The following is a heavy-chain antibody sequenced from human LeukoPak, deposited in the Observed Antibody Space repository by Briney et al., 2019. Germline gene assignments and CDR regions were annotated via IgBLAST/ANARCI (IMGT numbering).Heavy chain of an antibody. CDR3: ARGSEWLPDDY. CDR2: IYYSGST. V-gene: IGHV4-30-4*01. CDR1: GGSISSGDYY. D-gene: IGHD6-19*01. Sequence: PSETLSLTCTVSGGSISSGDYYWSWIRPPPGKGLEWIGYIYYSGSTYYNPSLKSRVTISVDTSKNQFSLKLSSVTAADTAVYYCARGSEWLPDDYWGQGTLVTVSS. J-gene: IGHJ4*02.